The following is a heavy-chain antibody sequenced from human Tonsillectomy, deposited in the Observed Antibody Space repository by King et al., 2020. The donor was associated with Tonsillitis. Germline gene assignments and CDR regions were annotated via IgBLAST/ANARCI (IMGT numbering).Heavy chain of an antibody. CDR1: GGTLSSYA. V-gene: IGHV1-69*01. D-gene: IGHD6-13*01. CDR2: IITISGTT. CDR3: ARDRAAGTFDY. J-gene: IGHJ4*02. Sequence: VQLVESGAEVKKPGSSVKVSCKASGGTLSSYAITWVRQAPGQGPEWMGGIITISGTTNYAQKFQGRVTITADESTSTAYMELSSLRSDDTAVYYCARDRAAGTFDYWGQGTLVTVSS.